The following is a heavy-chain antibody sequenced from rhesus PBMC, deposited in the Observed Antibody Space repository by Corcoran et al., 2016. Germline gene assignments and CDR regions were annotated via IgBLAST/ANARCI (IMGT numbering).Heavy chain of an antibody. J-gene: IGHJ4*01. V-gene: IGHV4-173*01. Sequence: QLQLRESGPGLVKPSETLSLTCTVSGGSISSNFWSWIRQSPGQGLEGIGRISGSSGNTHHTPSLRSRVTISKDASKNQFSLKLSSVTAADTAVYYCARYKAVGVVNLFDYWGQGVLVTVSS. CDR3: ARYKAVGVVNLFDY. CDR2: ISGSSGNT. CDR1: GGSISSNF. D-gene: IGHD2-21*01.